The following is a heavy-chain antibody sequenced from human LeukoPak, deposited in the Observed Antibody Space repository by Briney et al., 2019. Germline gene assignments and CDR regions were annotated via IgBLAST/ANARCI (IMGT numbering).Heavy chain of an antibody. CDR1: GGSISSYC. CDR3: ARGEGGDNHYDSSEGAFDI. V-gene: IGHV4-59*01. D-gene: IGHD3-22*01. CDR2: IYYSGST. J-gene: IGHJ3*02. Sequence: PSETLSLTCTVSGGSISSYCWSWIRQPPGKGLEWIGYIYYSGSTNYNPSLKSRVTISVDTSKNQFSLKLSSVTAADTAVYYCARGEGGDNHYDSSEGAFDIWGQGTMVTVSS.